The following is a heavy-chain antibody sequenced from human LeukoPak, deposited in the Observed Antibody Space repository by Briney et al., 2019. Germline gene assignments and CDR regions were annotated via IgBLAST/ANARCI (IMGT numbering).Heavy chain of an antibody. CDR2: INPNSGGT. CDR3: AEGRLAAAGTGG. J-gene: IGHJ4*02. D-gene: IGHD6-13*01. Sequence: ASVKVSCKASGYTFTDYYIHWVRQAPGQGLEWMGWINPNSGGTKYAQKFQGRVTMTRDTSISTAYMVLSSLRSDDAAVYYCAEGRLAAAGTGGWGQGTLVIVSS. CDR1: GYTFTDYY. V-gene: IGHV1-2*02.